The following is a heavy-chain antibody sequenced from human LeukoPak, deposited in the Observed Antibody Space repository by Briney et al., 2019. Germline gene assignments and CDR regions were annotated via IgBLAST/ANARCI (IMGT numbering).Heavy chain of an antibody. J-gene: IGHJ6*03. CDR1: GVSISSSSYY. V-gene: IGHV4-39*07. CDR3: ARGRRIVVVLGTTRTHRDYYMDV. D-gene: IGHD2-15*01. Sequence: PSETLSLTCAVSGVSISSSSYYWDWIRQPPGKGLEWIGSISYSGSTYYNPSLKSRVTISLDTSKNQFSLKLSSVTAADTAVYYCARGRRIVVVLGTTRTHRDYYMDVWGKGTTVTVSS. CDR2: ISYSGST.